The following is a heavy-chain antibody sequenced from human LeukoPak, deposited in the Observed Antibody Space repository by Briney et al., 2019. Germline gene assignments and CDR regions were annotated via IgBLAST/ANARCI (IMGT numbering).Heavy chain of an antibody. Sequence: ASVKVSCKVSGYTHTEVSMHWVRQAPGKGLEWMGGFDPEDGETIYAQKFQGRVTMTEDTSTNTAYMELSSLRSEDTAVYYCATPYYDSSGYTFDYWGQGTLVTVSS. CDR1: GYTHTEVS. J-gene: IGHJ4*02. V-gene: IGHV1-24*01. CDR2: FDPEDGET. D-gene: IGHD3-22*01. CDR3: ATPYYDSSGYTFDY.